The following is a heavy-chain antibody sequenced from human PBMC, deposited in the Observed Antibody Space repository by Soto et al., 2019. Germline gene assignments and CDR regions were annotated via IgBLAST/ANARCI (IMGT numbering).Heavy chain of an antibody. V-gene: IGHV4-30-2*01. CDR3: ARGREFDS. Sequence: ALSVTCAVSGGSRTIGTYSWNCIRQPPGKGLEWIGYIFPSGTTYYNPSLKSRVSISIDVSKNQFSLNLRSLTAADTAVYYCARGREFDSWGQGTLVTVSS. CDR1: GGSRTIGTYS. J-gene: IGHJ4*02. CDR2: IFPSGTT.